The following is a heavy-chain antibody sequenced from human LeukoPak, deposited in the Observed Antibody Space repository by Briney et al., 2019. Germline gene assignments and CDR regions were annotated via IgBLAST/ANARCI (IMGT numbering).Heavy chain of an antibody. CDR3: ARAMVRGVFDY. V-gene: IGHV1-2*02. D-gene: IGHD3-10*01. CDR2: INPNSGGT. Sequence: ASVKVSCKASGYTFTSYGISWVRQAPGQGLEWMGWINPNSGGTNYAQKFQGRVTMTRDTSISAAYMELSRLRSDDTAVYYCARAMVRGVFDYWGQGTLVTVSS. J-gene: IGHJ4*02. CDR1: GYTFTSYG.